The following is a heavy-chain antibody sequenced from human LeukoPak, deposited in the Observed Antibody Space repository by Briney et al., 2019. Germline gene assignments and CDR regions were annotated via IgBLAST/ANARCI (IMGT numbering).Heavy chain of an antibody. CDR3: ARDLAWGAY. Sequence: GGSLRLSCAASGFTFSSYAMSWVRQAPGKGLEWVSSITSSSSSIYSADSVKGRLTISRDNARNSLYLEMNSLRDEDTAVYYCARDLAWGAYWGQGTLVTVSS. CDR1: GFTFSSYA. CDR2: ITSSSSSI. D-gene: IGHD4/OR15-4a*01. V-gene: IGHV3-21*01. J-gene: IGHJ4*02.